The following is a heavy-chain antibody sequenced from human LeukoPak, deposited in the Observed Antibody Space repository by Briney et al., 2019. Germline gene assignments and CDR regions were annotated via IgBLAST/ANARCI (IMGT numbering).Heavy chain of an antibody. CDR1: GYSISSGYY. D-gene: IGHD6-13*01. V-gene: IGHV4-38-2*02. CDR3: ARAYSSSWYWNWFDA. CDR2: IYPTGST. J-gene: IGHJ5*02. Sequence: SETLSLTCTVSGYSISSGYYWGWIRQPPGKGREWIGNIYPTGSTYYNPSLKSRVTISVDTSKNQFSLKVSSVSAADTAVYYCARAYSSSWYWNWFDAWGQGTLVTVSS.